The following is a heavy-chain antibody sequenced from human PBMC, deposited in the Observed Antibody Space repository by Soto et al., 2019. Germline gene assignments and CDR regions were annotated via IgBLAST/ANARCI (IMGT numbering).Heavy chain of an antibody. D-gene: IGHD1-26*01. V-gene: IGHV4-31*03. Sequence: QVQLQESGPGLVKPSQTLSLTRTVSGGSISSGGYYWSWIRQHPGKGLEWIGYIYYSGSTYYNPSIKSRVTVSVDTSKNQFSLKLSSVTAADTAVYYCARDREVVRYFDLWGRGTLVTVSS. CDR3: ARDREVVRYFDL. CDR2: IYYSGST. CDR1: GGSISSGGYY. J-gene: IGHJ2*01.